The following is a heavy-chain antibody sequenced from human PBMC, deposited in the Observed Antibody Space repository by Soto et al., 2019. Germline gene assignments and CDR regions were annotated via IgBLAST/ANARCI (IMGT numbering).Heavy chain of an antibody. V-gene: IGHV3-30-3*01. J-gene: IGHJ4*02. CDR2: ISYDGSNK. D-gene: IGHD3-22*01. CDR3: ARADSSGYYYVNPSFDY. CDR1: GFTFSSYA. Sequence: QVQLVESGGGVVQPGRSLRLSCAASGFTFSSYAMHWVRQAPGKGLEWVAVISYDGSNKYYADSVKGLFTISRDNSKNTLYLQMNSLRAEDTAVYYCARADSSGYYYVNPSFDYWGQVTLVTVSS.